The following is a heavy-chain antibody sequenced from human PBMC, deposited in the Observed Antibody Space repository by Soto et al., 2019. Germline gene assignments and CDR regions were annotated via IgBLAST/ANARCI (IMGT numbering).Heavy chain of an antibody. Sequence: GASVTVSCQASGSIFTNHYIHWVRQAPGQGLEWMGIINPSGGSTNYLQKFQGRITMTRDTSTSTVYMELSSLRSEDTAVYFCARADYYDSSGFYYDCWGQGSLVTVSS. V-gene: IGHV1-46*01. CDR3: ARADYYDSSGFYYDC. CDR2: INPSGGST. J-gene: IGHJ4*02. CDR1: GSIFTNHY. D-gene: IGHD3-22*01.